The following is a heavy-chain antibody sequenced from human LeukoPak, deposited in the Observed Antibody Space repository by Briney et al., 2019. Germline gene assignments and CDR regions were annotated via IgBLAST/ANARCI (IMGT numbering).Heavy chain of an antibody. CDR3: ARIYSGYDLTFDY. CDR2: ISSSGSTI. CDR1: GFTFSSYS. J-gene: IGHJ4*02. Sequence: GGSLRLSCAASGFTFSSYSMNWVRQAPGKGLEWVSYISSSGSTIYYADSVKGRFTISRDNAKNSLYLQMNSLRAEDTAVYYCARIYSGYDLTFDYWGQGTLVTVSS. V-gene: IGHV3-48*04. D-gene: IGHD5-12*01.